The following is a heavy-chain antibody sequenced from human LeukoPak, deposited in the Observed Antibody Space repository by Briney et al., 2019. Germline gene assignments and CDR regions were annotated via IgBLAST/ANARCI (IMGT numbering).Heavy chain of an antibody. V-gene: IGHV4-39*01. CDR3: ARHMDIVVVPAAMDY. J-gene: IGHJ4*02. D-gene: IGHD2-2*03. Sequence: SETLSLTCTVSGGSISSSSYYWGWIRQPPGMGLEWIGSIYYSGSTYYNPSLKSRVTISVDTSKNQFSLKLSSVTAADTAVYYCARHMDIVVVPAAMDYWGQGTLVTVSS. CDR2: IYYSGST. CDR1: GGSISSSSYY.